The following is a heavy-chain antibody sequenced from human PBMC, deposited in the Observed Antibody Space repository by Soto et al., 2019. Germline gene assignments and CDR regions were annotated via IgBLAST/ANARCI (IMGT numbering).Heavy chain of an antibody. J-gene: IGHJ3*02. CDR3: ATLHLTCCTSCYKGRAFDI. CDR1: GYTLTELS. CDR2: FDPEDGET. V-gene: IGHV1-24*01. Sequence: ASVKVSCKVSGYTLTELSMHWVRQAPGKGLEWMGGFDPEDGETIYAQKFQGRVTMTEDTSTDTAYMELSSLRSEDTAVYYCATLHLTCCTSCYKGRAFDIWGQGKMVTVSS. D-gene: IGHD2-2*02.